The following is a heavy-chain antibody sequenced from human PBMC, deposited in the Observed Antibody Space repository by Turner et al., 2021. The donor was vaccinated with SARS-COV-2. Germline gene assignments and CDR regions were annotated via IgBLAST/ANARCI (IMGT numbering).Heavy chain of an antibody. CDR3: ARVTHYYDSSGYYFNFDY. CDR1: GYSFTGYY. D-gene: IGHD3-22*01. J-gene: IGHJ4*02. Sequence: QVQLVQSGAAMKKPGASGKVSCTASGYSFTGYYMHWVRQAPGQGLEWMGWIKPNSGGTNYAQKFQGRVTMTRDTSISTAYMELSRLRSDDTAVYYCARVTHYYDSSGYYFNFDYWGQGTLVTVSS. CDR2: IKPNSGGT. V-gene: IGHV1-2*02.